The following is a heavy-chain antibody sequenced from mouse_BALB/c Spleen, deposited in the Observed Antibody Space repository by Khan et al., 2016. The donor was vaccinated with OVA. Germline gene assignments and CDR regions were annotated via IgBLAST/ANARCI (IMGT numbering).Heavy chain of an antibody. D-gene: IGHD1-2*01. CDR1: GFTFSSYG. Sequence: EVELVESGGDLVKPGGSLKLSCAASGFTFSSYGMSWVRQTPDKRLEWVATISSGGSYTYYPDSVKGRFTISRDNAKNTQYLQMSSLKSEDTAMYYCARQFITTATMDYWGQGTSVTVSS. CDR2: ISSGGSYT. J-gene: IGHJ4*01. CDR3: ARQFITTATMDY. V-gene: IGHV5-6*01.